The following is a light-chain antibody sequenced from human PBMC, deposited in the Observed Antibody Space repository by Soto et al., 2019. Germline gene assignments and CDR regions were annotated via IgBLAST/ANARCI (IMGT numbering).Light chain of an antibody. Sequence: QCALTQPASVSGCPGQSITISSTGTSSDVGGYNFVSWYQQHPGKAPKLLIYDVSDRPSGVSNRFSGSKSGNTASLTISGLQAEDEADYYCSSYTISSTYVFGTGTKVTV. J-gene: IGLJ1*01. CDR3: SSYTISSTYV. V-gene: IGLV2-14*01. CDR2: DVS. CDR1: SSDVGGYNF.